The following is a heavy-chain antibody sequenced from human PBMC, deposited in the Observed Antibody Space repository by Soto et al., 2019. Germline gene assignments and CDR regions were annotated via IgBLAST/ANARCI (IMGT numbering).Heavy chain of an antibody. CDR2: IYYSGST. V-gene: IGHV4-39*01. CDR1: GGSISSSSYS. CDR3: GRQPGHCGSTTCFGYYSVDV. D-gene: IGHD2-2*01. J-gene: IGHJ6*02. Sequence: QLQLQESGPRLVKPSETLSLTCSVSGGSISSSSYSWGWIRQPPGKGLEWIGTIYYSGSTHYNPSRAGRVGISADPPNTPLSLRLSSVTAADAAAYYCGRQPGHCGSTTCFGYYSVDVWGHGTTVTVS.